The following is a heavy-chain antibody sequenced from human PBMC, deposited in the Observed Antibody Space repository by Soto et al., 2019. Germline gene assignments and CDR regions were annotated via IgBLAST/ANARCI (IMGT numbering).Heavy chain of an antibody. Sequence: QAQLVESGGGVVQPGRSLRLSCVASAFTFSNFGMHWVRQAPGKGLEWVAVIWYDGSKKYYADSVKGRFTISRDNSKNTLYLQMDNLRAEDTAVYHCARGNYENSGVGDYWGQGTLVTVSS. CDR1: AFTFSNFG. J-gene: IGHJ4*02. D-gene: IGHD3-22*01. CDR3: ARGNYENSGVGDY. CDR2: IWYDGSKK. V-gene: IGHV3-33*01.